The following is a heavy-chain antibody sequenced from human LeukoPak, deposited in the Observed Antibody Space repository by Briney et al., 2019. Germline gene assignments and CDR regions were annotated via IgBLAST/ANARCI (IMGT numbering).Heavy chain of an antibody. V-gene: IGHV3-30*02. D-gene: IGHD4-17*01. CDR1: GFTFGSYG. Sequence: GGSLRLSCAASGFTFGSYGMHWVRQAPGKGLDWVAFVRYDGNNLYYSASVKGRFTISRDNSKNTVLLQMNNLRLEDAAVYYCARGSRYGDYPYYCDFWGQGTLVTVSS. CDR3: ARGSRYGDYPYYCDF. CDR2: VRYDGNNL. J-gene: IGHJ4*02.